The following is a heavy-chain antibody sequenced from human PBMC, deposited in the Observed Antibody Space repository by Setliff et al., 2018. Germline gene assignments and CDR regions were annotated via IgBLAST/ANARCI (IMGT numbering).Heavy chain of an antibody. CDR1: GFTFSDYY. J-gene: IGHJ6*02. D-gene: IGHD5-18*01. CDR3: ARGDRWGYSYGPYYYGMDV. CDR2: ISSSGSTI. Sequence: NPGGSLRLSCAASGFTFSDYYMSWIRQAPGKGLEWVSYISSSGSTIYYADSVKGRFTISRDNAKNSLYLQMNSLRAEDTAVYYCARGDRWGYSYGPYYYGMDVWGQGTAVTVSS. V-gene: IGHV3-11*04.